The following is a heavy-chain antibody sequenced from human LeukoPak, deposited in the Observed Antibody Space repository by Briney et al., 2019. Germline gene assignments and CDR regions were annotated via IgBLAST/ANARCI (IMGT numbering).Heavy chain of an antibody. D-gene: IGHD1-26*01. CDR2: IYTSGTT. V-gene: IGHV4-61*02. Sequence: SQTLSLTCSVSGGSISSGSYYWNWIRQPAGKGLDWIGRIYTSGTTNYNPSLKSRVSISMDTSKNQFSLKLSSVTAADTAVYYCARGWELQPFDFWGQGPLVTVSS. CDR1: GGSISSGSYY. CDR3: ARGWELQPFDF. J-gene: IGHJ4*02.